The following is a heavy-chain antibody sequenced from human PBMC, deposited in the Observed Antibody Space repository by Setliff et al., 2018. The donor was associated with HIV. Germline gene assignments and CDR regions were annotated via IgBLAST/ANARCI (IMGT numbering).Heavy chain of an antibody. V-gene: IGHV3-30*07. J-gene: IGHJ3*02. CDR1: GFTFSTFA. D-gene: IGHD3-10*01. Sequence: GGSLRLSCVASGFTFSTFAMHWVRQAPGKGLEWVSVISYDGSKKQYADSVKGRFTVSRDNSKNSLYLQMNSLRAEDTAVYYCRVSELPHDAFDIWGQGTMVTVS. CDR3: RVSELPHDAFDI. CDR2: ISYDGSKK.